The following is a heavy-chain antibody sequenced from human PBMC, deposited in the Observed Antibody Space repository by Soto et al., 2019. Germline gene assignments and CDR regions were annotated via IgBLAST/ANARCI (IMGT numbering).Heavy chain of an antibody. V-gene: IGHV3-33*01. J-gene: IGHJ2*01. CDR3: ARDAYGDYVPWYFDL. Sequence: PGGSLRLSCAASGFTFSSYGMHWVRQAPGKVLEWVAVIWYDGSNKYYADSVKGRFAISRDNSKNTLYLQMNSLRAEDMAVYYCARDAYGDYVPWYFDLWGRGTLVTVSS. CDR2: IWYDGSNK. CDR1: GFTFSSYG. D-gene: IGHD4-17*01.